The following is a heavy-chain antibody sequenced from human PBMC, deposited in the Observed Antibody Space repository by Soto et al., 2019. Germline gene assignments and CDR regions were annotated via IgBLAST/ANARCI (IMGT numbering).Heavy chain of an antibody. J-gene: IGHJ5*02. V-gene: IGHV1-2*02. CDR3: ARGSSASGTKLPNDP. D-gene: IGHD3-10*01. CDR2: ISPNSGAT. Sequence: ASVKVSCKASGYKFTDYYMHWLRQSPGQGLEYMGWISPNSGATESPQNFQGRVTLTSGMSITTAYMELSSLRSDDAAIYYCARGSSASGTKLPNDPWGQGTLVTVSS. CDR1: GYKFTDYY.